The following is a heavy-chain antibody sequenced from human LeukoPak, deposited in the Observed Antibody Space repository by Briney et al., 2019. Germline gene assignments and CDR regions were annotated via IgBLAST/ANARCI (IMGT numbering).Heavy chain of an antibody. CDR3: ARGSGLSDFDY. CDR2: ISSSSSTI. J-gene: IGHJ4*02. Sequence: GGSLRLSCAASGFTFSSYSMNWVRQAPGKGLEWVSYISSSSSTIYYADSVKGRFTISRDNAKNSLYLQMNSLRAEDTAVYYCARGSGLSDFDYWGQGTLVTVSS. V-gene: IGHV3-48*01. D-gene: IGHD3-22*01. CDR1: GFTFSSYS.